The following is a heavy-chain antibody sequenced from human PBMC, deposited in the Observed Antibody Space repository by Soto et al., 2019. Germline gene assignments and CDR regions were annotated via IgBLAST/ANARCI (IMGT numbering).Heavy chain of an antibody. Sequence: SETLSLTCTVSGGSINNYYWSWIRQPPGKGLEWIGYIYDSGSTHYNPSLESRVTISEDTSKNQFSLKLTSVTAADTAVYWCARDPVDGYAFFDSWGQGALVTAPQ. CDR3: ARDPVDGYAFFDS. V-gene: IGHV4-59*01. CDR2: IYDSGST. CDR1: GGSINNYY. D-gene: IGHD5-12*01. J-gene: IGHJ5*02.